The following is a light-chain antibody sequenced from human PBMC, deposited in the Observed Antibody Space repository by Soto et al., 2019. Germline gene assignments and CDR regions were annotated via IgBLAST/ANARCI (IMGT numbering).Light chain of an antibody. CDR1: QSVSTNY. V-gene: IGKV3D-20*01. CDR2: DAS. CDR3: RQHGSSPS. Sequence: EIVLTLAPATLSFSPGKRATLSCGASQSVSTNYLAWYQLKPGLAHRLLIYDASSRAAGISDRFSGSGSGTDLTLNTSRLESKELQVYYPRQHGSSPSFGGGTKLDIK. J-gene: IGKJ4*01.